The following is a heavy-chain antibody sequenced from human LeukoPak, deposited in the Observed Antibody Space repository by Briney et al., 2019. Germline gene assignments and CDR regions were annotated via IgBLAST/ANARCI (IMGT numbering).Heavy chain of an antibody. Sequence: ASAKVSCKASGYTFTGYYMHWARQAPGQGLEWMGWINPNSGGTNYAQKFQGRVTMTRDTSISTAYMELSRLRSDDTAVYYCARARGYGSSWYVFDYWGQGTLVTVSS. D-gene: IGHD6-13*01. V-gene: IGHV1-2*02. J-gene: IGHJ4*02. CDR2: INPNSGGT. CDR3: ARARGYGSSWYVFDY. CDR1: GYTFTGYY.